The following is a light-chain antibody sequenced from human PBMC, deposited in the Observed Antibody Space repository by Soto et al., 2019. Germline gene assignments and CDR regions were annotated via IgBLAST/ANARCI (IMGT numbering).Light chain of an antibody. V-gene: IGLV2-23*01. J-gene: IGLJ1*01. Sequence: QSALTQPASVSGSPGQSITISCTGTSSGVGSYNLVSWYQQHPGKAPKLMIYEDTKRPSGVSNRFSGSKSGNTASLTISGLQAEDEADYYCCSYAGISTSVFGTGTKVTVL. CDR2: EDT. CDR3: CSYAGISTSV. CDR1: SSGVGSYNL.